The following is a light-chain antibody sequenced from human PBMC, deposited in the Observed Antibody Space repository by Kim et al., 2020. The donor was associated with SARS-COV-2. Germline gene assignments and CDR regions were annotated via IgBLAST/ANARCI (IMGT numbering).Light chain of an antibody. CDR2: GAS. J-gene: IGKJ1*01. V-gene: IGKV3-15*01. CDR1: HSIGNI. CDR3: QQYEDGPPWT. Sequence: SPVEGASPACQASHSIGNILAWYRHRPGQPPRLLVFGASTRASGVPARFTCSGSGTDFTLTITGLQSEDFAVYYCQQYEDGPPWTFGQGTKVDIK.